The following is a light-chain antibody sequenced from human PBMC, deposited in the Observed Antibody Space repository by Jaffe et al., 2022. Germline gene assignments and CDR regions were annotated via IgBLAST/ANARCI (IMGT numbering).Light chain of an antibody. CDR2: YDT. J-gene: IGLJ2*01. Sequence: SYVLTQPPSVSVAPGKTARITCGGNNIGSKSVHWYQQKPGQAPVLVIYYDTDRPSGIPERFSGSNSGNTATLTITRVEAGDEADYSCQVWDTSSDRVVFGGGTKLTVL. CDR3: QVWDTSSDRVV. CDR1: NIGSKS. V-gene: IGLV3-21*04.